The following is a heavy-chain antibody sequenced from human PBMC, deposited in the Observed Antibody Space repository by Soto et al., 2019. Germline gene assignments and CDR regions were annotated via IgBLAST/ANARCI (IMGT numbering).Heavy chain of an antibody. V-gene: IGHV4-59*01. CDR3: ASSSGWYGDWFDH. J-gene: IGHJ5*02. Sequence: PXETLSLTCTVSGGSISSYYWSWIRQPPGKGLEWIGYIYYSGSTNYNPSLKSRVTISVDTSKNQFSLKLSSVTAADTAVYYCASSSGWYGDWFDHWGQGSLVTVSS. CDR1: GGSISSYY. CDR2: IYYSGST. D-gene: IGHD6-19*01.